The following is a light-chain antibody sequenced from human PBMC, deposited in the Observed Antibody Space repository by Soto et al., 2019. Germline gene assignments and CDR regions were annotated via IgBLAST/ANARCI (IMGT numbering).Light chain of an antibody. Sequence: EIVLTQSPGTLSLSPGERATLSCRASQSLSSSYLAWYQQKPDQSPRLLIYGASSRATGIPDRFSGSGSGTDFTLTLSGLEPEDFAVYYCQQYGTSPYTFGQGTKLEIK. CDR2: GAS. CDR3: QQYGTSPYT. CDR1: QSLSSSY. J-gene: IGKJ2*01. V-gene: IGKV3-20*01.